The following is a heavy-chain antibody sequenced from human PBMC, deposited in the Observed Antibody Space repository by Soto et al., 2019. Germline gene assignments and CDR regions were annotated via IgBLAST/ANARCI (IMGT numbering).Heavy chain of an antibody. D-gene: IGHD1-1*01. CDR3: ARGGLEPFDY. CDR1: GFNLGSYW. CDR2: INDYGTTI. V-gene: IGHV3-74*01. J-gene: IGHJ4*02. Sequence: EVQLVESGGGLVQPGGSLRLSCAASGFNLGSYWMHWVRQAPGKGLVWVSRINDYGTTINYAESVEGRFTISRDDAKSEVYLQMNNLSAEDTAVYYCARGGLEPFDYWGQGDLVTVSS.